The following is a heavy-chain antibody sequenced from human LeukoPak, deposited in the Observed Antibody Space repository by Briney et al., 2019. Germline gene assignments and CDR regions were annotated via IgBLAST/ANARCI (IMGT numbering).Heavy chain of an antibody. CDR1: GGSISSGGYS. V-gene: IGHV4-30-2*01. Sequence: PSQTLSLTCAVSGGSISSGGYSWSWIRQPPGKGLEWIGYIYHSGSTYYNPSLKSRVTISVDRSKNQFSLKLSSVTAADTAVYYCARATRAYYYDSSGYYALGAFDIWGQGTRVTVSS. CDR3: ARATRAYYYDSSGYYALGAFDI. CDR2: IYHSGST. J-gene: IGHJ3*02. D-gene: IGHD3-22*01.